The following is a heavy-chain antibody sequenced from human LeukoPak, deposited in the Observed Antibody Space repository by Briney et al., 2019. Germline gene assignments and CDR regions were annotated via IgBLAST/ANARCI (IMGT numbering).Heavy chain of an antibody. CDR3: ARDSSGDDNYFDY. CDR2: ISYDGSNK. CDR1: GFTFSTFG. D-gene: IGHD5-12*01. J-gene: IGHJ4*02. Sequence: QSGGSLRLSCAASGFTFSTFGMHWVRQAPGKGLEWVAVISYDGSNKYYGDSVKGRFTISRDNSKNTLYLQMNSLRAEDTAVYYCARDSSGDDNYFDYWGQGTLVTVSS. V-gene: IGHV3-30*03.